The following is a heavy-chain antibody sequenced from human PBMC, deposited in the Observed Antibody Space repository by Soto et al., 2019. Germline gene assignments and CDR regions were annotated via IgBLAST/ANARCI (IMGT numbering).Heavy chain of an antibody. J-gene: IGHJ4*02. CDR3: VRELGLAY. D-gene: IGHD7-27*01. V-gene: IGHV3-7*03. CDR2: INKDGSQK. Sequence: GGSLRLSCAASGFTLSNYWMTWVRQAPGRGLEWVANINKDGSQKNYVDSVKGRFTIARDNGQNSLSLQINSLRVEDTAVYYCVRELGLAYWGQGALVTVS. CDR1: GFTLSNYW.